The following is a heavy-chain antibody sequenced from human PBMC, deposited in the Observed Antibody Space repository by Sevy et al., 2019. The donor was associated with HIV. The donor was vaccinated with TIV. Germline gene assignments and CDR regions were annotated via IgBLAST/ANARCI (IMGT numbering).Heavy chain of an antibody. Sequence: GGSLRLSCAASGLTFDTYWMHWVRQAPGKGLVWVSGINSDGASLTYADSVKGRFTISRDNAKNTLYLQMNSLTSGDTAVYYCVRYRIGWGKTSGYFDYWGQGILVTVSS. CDR3: VRYRIGWGKTSGYFDY. D-gene: IGHD3-22*01. CDR1: GLTFDTYW. J-gene: IGHJ4*02. CDR2: INSDGASL. V-gene: IGHV3-74*01.